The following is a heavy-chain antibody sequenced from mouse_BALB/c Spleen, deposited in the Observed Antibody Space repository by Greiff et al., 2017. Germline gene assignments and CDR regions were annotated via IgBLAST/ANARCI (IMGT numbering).Heavy chain of an antibody. Sequence: QVQLKESGPGLVAPSQSLSITCTVSGFSLTSYGVHWVRQPPGKGLEWLGVIWAGGSTNYNSALMSRLSISKDNSKSQVFLKMNSLQTDDTAMYYCAREGANWDVRAWFAYWGQGTLVTVSA. CDR1: GFSLTSYG. CDR3: AREGANWDVRAWFAY. V-gene: IGHV2-9*02. CDR2: IWAGGST. D-gene: IGHD4-1*01. J-gene: IGHJ3*01.